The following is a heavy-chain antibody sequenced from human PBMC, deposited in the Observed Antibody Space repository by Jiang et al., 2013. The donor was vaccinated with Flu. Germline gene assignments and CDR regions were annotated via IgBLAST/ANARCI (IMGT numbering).Heavy chain of an antibody. D-gene: IGHD3-10*01. CDR2: IYWDDSK. J-gene: IGHJ4*02. V-gene: IGHV2-5*02. CDR3: AHKPYYSGSGSYYNV. Sequence: IYWDDSKRYSYSPSLRSRLTITKDTSKNQVVLTMANVDPVDTATYYCAHKPYYSGSGSYYNVWGQGTLVTVSS.